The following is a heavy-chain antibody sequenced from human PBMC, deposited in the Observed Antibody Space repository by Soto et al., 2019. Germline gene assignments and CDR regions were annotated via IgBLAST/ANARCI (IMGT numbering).Heavy chain of an antibody. CDR2: IYYSGST. D-gene: IGHD3-9*01. J-gene: IGHJ6*02. V-gene: IGHV4-59*01. CDR3: ARVPDILSGSWGYYYYYVIDV. Sequence: PSETLSLTCTVSGGSISSYYWSWIRQPPGKGLEWIGYIYYSGSTNYNPSLKSRVTISVDTSKNQFSLKLSSVTAADTAVYYCARVPDILSGSWGYYYYYVIDVWGQGTTVTVSS. CDR1: GGSISSYY.